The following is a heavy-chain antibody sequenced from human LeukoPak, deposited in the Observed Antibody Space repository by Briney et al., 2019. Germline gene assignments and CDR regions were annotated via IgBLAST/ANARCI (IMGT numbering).Heavy chain of an antibody. CDR1: GFTFSDAW. V-gene: IGHV3-15*01. Sequence: PGGSLRLSCAASGFTFSDAWMAWVRQAPGKGLEWVGHIKSETDGETTDYAAPVKGRFTISRDDSQTTLYLQMNSLKTEDTAVYYCATEVLGYSSGNYWGQGTLVTVSS. CDR2: IKSETDGETT. D-gene: IGHD5-18*01. CDR3: ATEVLGYSSGNY. J-gene: IGHJ4*02.